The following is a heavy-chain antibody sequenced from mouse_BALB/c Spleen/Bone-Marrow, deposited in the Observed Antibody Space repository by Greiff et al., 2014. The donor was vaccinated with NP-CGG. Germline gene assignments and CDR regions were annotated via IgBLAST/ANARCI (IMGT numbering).Heavy chain of an antibody. CDR3: TRGYYPYYYAMDY. D-gene: IGHD2-3*01. CDR1: GYTFTSYW. J-gene: IGHJ4*01. V-gene: IGHV1S22*01. Sequence: LKESGSELVRPRASVKLSCKASGYTFTSYWMHWVKQRHGQGLEWIGNIYPGSGSTNYDEKFKSKGTLTVDTSSSTAYMHLSSLTSEDSAVYYCTRGYYPYYYAMDYWGQGISVTVSS. CDR2: IYPGSGST.